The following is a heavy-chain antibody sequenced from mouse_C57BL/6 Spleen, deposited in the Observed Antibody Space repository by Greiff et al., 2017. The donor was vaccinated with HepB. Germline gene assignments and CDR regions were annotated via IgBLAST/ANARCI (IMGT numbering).Heavy chain of an antibody. V-gene: IGHV1-22*01. D-gene: IGHD2-2*01. Sequence: VQLQQSGPELVKPGASVKMSCKASGYKFTDYNMHWVKQSHGKSLEWIGYINPNNGGTSYNQKFKGKATLTVNKSSSTAYMELRSLTSEDSAVYYCARGRGLPYYFDYWGQGTTLTVSS. CDR3: ARGRGLPYYFDY. CDR2: INPNNGGT. CDR1: GYKFTDYN. J-gene: IGHJ2*01.